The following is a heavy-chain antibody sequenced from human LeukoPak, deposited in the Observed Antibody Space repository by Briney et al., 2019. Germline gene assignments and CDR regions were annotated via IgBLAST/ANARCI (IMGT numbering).Heavy chain of an antibody. J-gene: IGHJ4*02. D-gene: IGHD1-1*01. V-gene: IGHV4-59*01. CDR3: ARGSDWKGYDS. CDR2: IYYSGST. Sequence: SETLSLTCTVSGGSISSYYWSWIRQPPGKGLEWIGYIYYSGSTNYNPSLKSRVTISVDTSKNQFSLKLSSVTAADTAVYYCARGSDWKGYDSWGQGTLVTVSS. CDR1: GGSISSYY.